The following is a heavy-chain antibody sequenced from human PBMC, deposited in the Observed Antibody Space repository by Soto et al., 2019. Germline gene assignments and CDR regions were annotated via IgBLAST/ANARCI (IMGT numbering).Heavy chain of an antibody. CDR1: GGSISSYY. D-gene: IGHD6-19*01. Sequence: TLSLTCTVSGGSISSYYWSWIRQPAGKGLEWIGRIYTSGSTNYNPSLKSRVTMSVDTSKNQFSLKLSSVTAADTAVYYCARDRVAVAGGAKYYYYGMDVWGQGTTVTVSS. CDR2: IYTSGST. V-gene: IGHV4-4*07. J-gene: IGHJ6*02. CDR3: ARDRVAVAGGAKYYYYGMDV.